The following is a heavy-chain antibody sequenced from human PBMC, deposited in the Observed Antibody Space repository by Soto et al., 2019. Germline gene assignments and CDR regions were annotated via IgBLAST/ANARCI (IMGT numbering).Heavy chain of an antibody. CDR3: AKDVGGTSVVTQGLDY. J-gene: IGHJ4*02. CDR2: ISYDGSNK. Sequence: QVQLVESGGGVVQPGRSLRLSCAASGFTFSSYGMHWVRQAPGKGLEWVAVISYDGSNKYYADSVKGRFTISRDNSKNXLDLQMSSLRAEDTAVYYCAKDVGGTSVVTQGLDYWGQGTRVTVSS. CDR1: GFTFSSYG. V-gene: IGHV3-30*18. D-gene: IGHD4-17*01.